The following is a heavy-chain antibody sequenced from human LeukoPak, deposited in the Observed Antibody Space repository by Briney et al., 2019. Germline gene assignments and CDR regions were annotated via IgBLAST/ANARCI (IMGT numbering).Heavy chain of an antibody. Sequence: GGSLRLSCAPSGFTFSSYSMNWVRQAPGKGLEWVSSISSSSSYIYYADSVKGRFIIPRDNAKNSLYLQMNSLRAEDTAVYYCAELGITMIGGVWGKGTTVTISS. CDR3: AELGITMIGGV. V-gene: IGHV3-21*01. D-gene: IGHD3-10*02. CDR2: ISSSSSYI. CDR1: GFTFSSYS. J-gene: IGHJ6*03.